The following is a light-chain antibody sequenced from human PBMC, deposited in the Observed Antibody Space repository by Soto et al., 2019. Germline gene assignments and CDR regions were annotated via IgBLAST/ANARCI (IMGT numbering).Light chain of an antibody. Sequence: QSALTQPASVSGSPGQSITISCTGTSSDVGSYNLVSWYQQHPGKATKLMIYEGSKRPSGVSNRFSGSKSGNTASLTISGLHAEDEADYYCCSYAGSIPYVFGTGTKVTVL. V-gene: IGLV2-23*01. J-gene: IGLJ1*01. CDR2: EGS. CDR1: SSDVGSYNL. CDR3: CSYAGSIPYV.